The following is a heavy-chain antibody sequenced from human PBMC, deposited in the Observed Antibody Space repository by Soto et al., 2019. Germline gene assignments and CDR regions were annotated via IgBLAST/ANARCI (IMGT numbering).Heavy chain of an antibody. Sequence: QMQLVQSGPEVKKPGTSVKVSCKASGFTFTSSAMQWVRQARGQRLEWIGWIVVGSGNTNYAQKFQERVTITRDMSTSTAYMELSSLRSEDTAVYYCAADPRYYYGSGSYYKVAFDIWGQGTMVTVSS. CDR3: AADPRYYYGSGSYYKVAFDI. V-gene: IGHV1-58*02. D-gene: IGHD3-10*01. J-gene: IGHJ3*02. CDR1: GFTFTSSA. CDR2: IVVGSGNT.